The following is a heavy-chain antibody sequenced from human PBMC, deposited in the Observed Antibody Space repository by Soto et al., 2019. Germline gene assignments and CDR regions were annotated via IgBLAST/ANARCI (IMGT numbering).Heavy chain of an antibody. V-gene: IGHV3-74*01. D-gene: IGHD6-13*01. CDR3: VREPWGFSGTWYDY. Sequence: GGSLRLSCAASQFAFSSYWMHWVRQVPGKGPAWVSRINHDGSKTEYADSVKGRFTISRDNTNNTLYLQMNSLRVEDTAMYYCVREPWGFSGTWYDYWGQGTLVTVSS. CDR2: INHDGSKT. CDR1: QFAFSSYW. J-gene: IGHJ4*02.